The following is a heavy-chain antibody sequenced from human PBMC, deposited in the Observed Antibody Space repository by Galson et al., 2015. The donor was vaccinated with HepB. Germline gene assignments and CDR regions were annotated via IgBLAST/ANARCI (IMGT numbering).Heavy chain of an antibody. J-gene: IGHJ6*02. CDR1: GFTFSSYD. D-gene: IGHD2-2*01. CDR3: ARLGYCSSTSCYLGYYYGMDV. Sequence: SLRLSCAASGFTFSSYDMHWVRQAPGKGLEWVAVISYDGSNKYCADSVKGRFTISRDNSKITLYLQMNSLRAEDTAVYYCARLGYCSSTSCYLGYYYGMDVWGRGTTVTVSS. CDR2: ISYDGSNK. V-gene: IGHV3-30*03.